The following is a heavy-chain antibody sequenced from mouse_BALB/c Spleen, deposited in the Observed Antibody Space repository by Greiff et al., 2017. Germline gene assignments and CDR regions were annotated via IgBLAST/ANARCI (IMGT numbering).Heavy chain of an antibody. D-gene: IGHD2-4*01. J-gene: IGHJ3*01. CDR3: ARHGLHQAWFAY. CDR1: GFTFSSYG. V-gene: IGHV5-6*02. Sequence: DVMLVESGGDLVKPGGSLKLSCAASGFTFSSYGMSWVRQTPDKRLEWVATISSGGSYTYYPDSVKGRFTISRDNAKNTLYLQMSSLKSEDTAMYYCARHGLHQAWFAYWGQGTLVTVSA. CDR2: ISSGGSYT.